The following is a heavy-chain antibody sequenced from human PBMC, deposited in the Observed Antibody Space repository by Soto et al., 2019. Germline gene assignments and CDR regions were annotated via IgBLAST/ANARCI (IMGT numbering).Heavy chain of an antibody. CDR3: AREGYDSSGYYYSYFDY. Sequence: ASVKVSCKVSGYTLTELSMHWLRQAPGQGLEWMGWINPNSGGTNYAQKFQGWVTMTRDTSISTAYMELSGLRSDDTAVYYCAREGYDSSGYYYSYFDYWGQGTLVTVSS. CDR1: GYTLTELS. J-gene: IGHJ4*02. CDR2: INPNSGGT. D-gene: IGHD3-22*01. V-gene: IGHV1-2*04.